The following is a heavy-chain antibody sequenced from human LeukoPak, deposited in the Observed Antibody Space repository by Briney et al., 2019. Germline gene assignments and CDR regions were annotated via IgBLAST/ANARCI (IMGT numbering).Heavy chain of an antibody. J-gene: IGHJ6*03. CDR2: IYHSGST. D-gene: IGHD1-14*01. CDR3: ARDRGNQRGYYYYYMDV. Sequence: SETLSLTCTVSGGSISSGTYYWAWIRQPPGRGLEWIGTIYHSGSTYYNPSLKTRVTISVDTSKNQFSLNLTSLTAADTAVYYCARDRGNQRGYYYYYMDVWGKGTTVTVSS. V-gene: IGHV4-39*07. CDR1: GGSISSGTYY.